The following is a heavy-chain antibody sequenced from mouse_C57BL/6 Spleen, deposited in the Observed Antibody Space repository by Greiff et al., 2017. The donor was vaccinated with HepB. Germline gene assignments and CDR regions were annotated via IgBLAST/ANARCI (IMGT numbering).Heavy chain of an antibody. CDR3: ARGSYGNYWYFDV. V-gene: IGHV1-66*01. D-gene: IGHD2-1*01. CDR2: IYPGSGNT. Sequence: QVQLQQSGPELVKPGASVKISCKASGYSFTSYYIHWVKQRPGQGLEWIGWIYPGSGNTKYNEKFKGKATLTADTSSSTAYMQLSSLTSEDSAVYYCARGSYGNYWYFDVWGTGTTVTVSS. J-gene: IGHJ1*03. CDR1: GYSFTSYY.